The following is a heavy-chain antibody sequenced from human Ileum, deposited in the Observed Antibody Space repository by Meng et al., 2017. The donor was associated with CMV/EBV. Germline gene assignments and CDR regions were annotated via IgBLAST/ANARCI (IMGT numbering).Heavy chain of an antibody. CDR1: GDAISRCHNY. CDR2: IHDSGST. V-gene: IGHV4-30-4*01. D-gene: IGHD6-6*01. J-gene: IGHJ4*02. CDR3: ARVWGIAVRPLDY. Sequence: VQLLESGPGLGNPDTNLSLTCTVSGDAISRCHNYWSCIPQTPGKGLEWIGHIHDSGSTYYNPSLQSRVTISVDTSKTQFSLKLSSVTAADTAVYYCARVWGIAVRPLDYWGQGTLVTVSS.